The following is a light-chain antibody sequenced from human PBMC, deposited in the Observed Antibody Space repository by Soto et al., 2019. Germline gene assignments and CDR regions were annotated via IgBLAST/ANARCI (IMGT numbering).Light chain of an antibody. CDR3: SSYPSSSTLL. CDR1: SSDIGYYNY. Sequence: QSVLTQPASVSGSPGQSITISCTGTSSDIGYYNYVSWYQHHPGKAPELIIYGVTNRPSGVSYRFSASKSGSTASLTISGLQAEDEADYYCSSYPSSSTLLFGTGTKVT. V-gene: IGLV2-14*03. J-gene: IGLJ1*01. CDR2: GVT.